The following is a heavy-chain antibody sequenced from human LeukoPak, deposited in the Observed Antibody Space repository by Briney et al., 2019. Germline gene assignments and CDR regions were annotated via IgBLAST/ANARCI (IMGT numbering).Heavy chain of an antibody. D-gene: IGHD3-10*02. CDR1: GFTFSSYG. J-gene: IGHJ3*02. CDR2: IWYDGSNK. V-gene: IGHV3-33*06. Sequence: PGRSLRLSCAASGFTFSSYGMHWFRQAPDKGLEWVAVIWYDGSNKYYADSVKGRFNISRDNSKNTLYLQMNSLRAEDTAVYYCAKAMLMHNAFDIWGQGTMVTVSS. CDR3: AKAMLMHNAFDI.